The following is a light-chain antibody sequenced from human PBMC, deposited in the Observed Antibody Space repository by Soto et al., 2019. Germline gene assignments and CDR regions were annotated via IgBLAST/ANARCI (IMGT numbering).Light chain of an antibody. CDR1: QSGSNY. CDR3: QQRSTCPPT. CDR2: DAS. V-gene: IGKV3-11*01. Sequence: DIVVRQFPATLALSPGEKATLSCRASQSGSNYFAWYQQKPGQAPRLLINDASRRATAIPARFSGSGSGTDFTLTISSLEPEYFAVYYCQQRSTCPPTFAHGLKV. J-gene: IGKJ1*01.